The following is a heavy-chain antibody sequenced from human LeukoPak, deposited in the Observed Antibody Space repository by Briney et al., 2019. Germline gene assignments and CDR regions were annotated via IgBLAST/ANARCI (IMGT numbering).Heavy chain of an antibody. CDR3: ARVPDYSNKNWFDP. CDR1: GGSISSGNYY. J-gene: IGHJ5*02. V-gene: IGHV4-31*03. D-gene: IGHD4-11*01. Sequence: KPSETLSLTCTVSGGSISSGNYYWSWIRQHPGKGLEWIGYIYYSGSTYYNPSLKSRVTISVDTSKNQFSLKLSSVTAADTAVYYYARVPDYSNKNWFDPWGQGTLVTVSS. CDR2: IYYSGST.